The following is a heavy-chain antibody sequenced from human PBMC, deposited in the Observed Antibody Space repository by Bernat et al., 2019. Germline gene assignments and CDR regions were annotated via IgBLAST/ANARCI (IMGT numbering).Heavy chain of an antibody. Sequence: KRQSDGGPTDYAAPVRGRFAISRDDSKNTLYLHMSSLKTEDTGVYYCTTDPGDYADFWGQGTLVTVSS. J-gene: IGHJ4*02. D-gene: IGHD4-17*01. CDR3: TTDPGDYADF. CDR2: KRQSDGGPT. V-gene: IGHV3-15*01.